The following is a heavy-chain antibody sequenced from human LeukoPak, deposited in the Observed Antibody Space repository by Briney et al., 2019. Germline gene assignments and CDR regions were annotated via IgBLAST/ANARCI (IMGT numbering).Heavy chain of an antibody. CDR2: INHSGST. CDR3: ARGGGIYYGSGSDFDY. D-gene: IGHD3-10*01. Sequence: PSETLSLTCAVYGGSFSGYYWSWIRQPPGKGLEWIGEINHSGSTNYNPSLKSRVTISVDTSKNQFSLKLSSVTAADTAVYYCARGGGIYYGSGSDFDYWGQGTLVTVSS. J-gene: IGHJ4*02. CDR1: GGSFSGYY. V-gene: IGHV4-34*01.